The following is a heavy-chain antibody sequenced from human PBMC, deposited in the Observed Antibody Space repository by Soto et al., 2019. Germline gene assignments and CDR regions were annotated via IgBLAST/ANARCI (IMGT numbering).Heavy chain of an antibody. D-gene: IGHD3-22*01. Sequence: QVQLQESGPGLVKPSQTLSLTCTVSGGSISSGDYYWSWIRQPPGKGLEWIGYIYYSGSTYYIPSLKSRVTISVDTSKNQFSLKLSSVTAADTAVYYCARGFTYYYDSSGYYGGAFDIWGQGRMVTVSS. CDR2: IYYSGST. CDR3: ARGFTYYYDSSGYYGGAFDI. J-gene: IGHJ3*02. V-gene: IGHV4-30-4*01. CDR1: GGSISSGDYY.